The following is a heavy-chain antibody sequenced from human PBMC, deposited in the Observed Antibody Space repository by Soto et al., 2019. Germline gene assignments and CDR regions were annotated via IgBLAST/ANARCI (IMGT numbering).Heavy chain of an antibody. CDR2: IYPGDSDT. D-gene: IGHD6-13*01. V-gene: IGHV5-51*01. CDR1: GYSFTSYW. J-gene: IGHJ6*02. CDR3: ARTSAAGKYYYGMDV. Sequence: PGESLKISCKGSGYSFTSYWIGWVRQMPGKGLEWMGIIYPGDSDTRYSPSFQGQVTISADKSSSTAYLQWSSLKASDTAMYYCARTSAAGKYYYGMDVWGQGTTVTV.